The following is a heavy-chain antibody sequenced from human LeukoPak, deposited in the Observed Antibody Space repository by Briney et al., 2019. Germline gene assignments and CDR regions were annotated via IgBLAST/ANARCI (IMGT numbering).Heavy chain of an antibody. CDR3: AKSKVGASQVRFDY. V-gene: IGHV3-30*02. Sequence: GGSLRLSCAASGFTFSSYGMHWIRQAPGKGLEWVAFIRYDGSNKYYADSVKGRFTISRDNSKNTLYLQMNSLRAEDTAVYYCAKSKVGASQVRFDYWGQGTLVTVSS. CDR2: IRYDGSNK. CDR1: GFTFSSYG. J-gene: IGHJ4*02. D-gene: IGHD1-26*01.